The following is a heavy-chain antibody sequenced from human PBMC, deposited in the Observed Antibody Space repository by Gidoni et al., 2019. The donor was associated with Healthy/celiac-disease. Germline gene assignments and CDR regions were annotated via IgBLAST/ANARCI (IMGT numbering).Heavy chain of an antibody. D-gene: IGHD2-15*01. J-gene: IGHJ4*02. CDR1: GFTSSSYS. CDR2: ISSSSSYI. CDR3: ARDTWAVVVAATPPFDY. Sequence: EVQLVESGGGLVKPGGSLRLSCAASGFTSSSYSMNWVRQAPGKGLEWVSSISSSSSYIYYADSVKGRFTISRDNAKNSLYLQMNSLRAEDTAVYYCARDTWAVVVAATPPFDYWGQGTLVTVSS. V-gene: IGHV3-21*01.